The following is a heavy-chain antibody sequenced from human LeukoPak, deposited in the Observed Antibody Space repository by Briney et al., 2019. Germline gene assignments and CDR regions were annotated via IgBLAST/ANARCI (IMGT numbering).Heavy chain of an antibody. CDR3: ARAGVDTAMGRSYYYYMDV. D-gene: IGHD5-18*01. J-gene: IGHJ6*03. Sequence: APVKVSCKASGYTFTSYDINWVRQATGQGLEWMGWMNPNSGNTGYAQKFQGRVTMTRNTSISTAYMELSSLRSEDTAVYYCARAGVDTAMGRSYYYYMDVWGKGTTVTVSS. CDR1: GYTFTSYD. V-gene: IGHV1-8*01. CDR2: MNPNSGNT.